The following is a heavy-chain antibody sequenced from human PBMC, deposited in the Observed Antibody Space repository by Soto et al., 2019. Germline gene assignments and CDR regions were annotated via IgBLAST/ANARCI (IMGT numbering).Heavy chain of an antibody. CDR3: ARVPQDCTNGVCPPYWFDP. Sequence: ASVKVSCKASGGTFSSYTISWVRQAPGQGLEWMGRIIPILGIANYAQKFQGRVTITADKSTSTAYMELSSLRSEDTAVYYCARVPQDCTNGVCPPYWFDPWGQGTLVTVSS. V-gene: IGHV1-69*02. CDR1: GGTFSSYT. J-gene: IGHJ5*02. CDR2: IIPILGIA. D-gene: IGHD2-8*01.